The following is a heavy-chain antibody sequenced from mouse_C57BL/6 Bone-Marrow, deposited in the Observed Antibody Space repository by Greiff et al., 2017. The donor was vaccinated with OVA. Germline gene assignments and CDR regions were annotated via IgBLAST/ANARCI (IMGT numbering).Heavy chain of an antibody. Sequence: VQLQQSGAELARPGASVKLSCKASGYTFTSYGISWVKQRTGQGLEWIGEIYPRSGNTYYNEKFKGKATLTADKSSSTAYMELRSLTSEDSAVYFCARWWLLRDYYAMDYWGQGTSVTVSS. CDR2: IYPRSGNT. CDR3: ARWWLLRDYYAMDY. J-gene: IGHJ4*01. D-gene: IGHD2-3*01. CDR1: GYTFTSYG. V-gene: IGHV1-81*01.